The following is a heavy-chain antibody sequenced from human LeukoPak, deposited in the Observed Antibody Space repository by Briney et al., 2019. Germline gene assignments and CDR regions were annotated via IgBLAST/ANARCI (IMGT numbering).Heavy chain of an antibody. CDR3: ARLRYFDWLADY. J-gene: IGHJ4*02. Sequence: SETLSLTCTVSGGSISSYYWSWIRQPPGKGLEWIGYIYYSGSTNYNPSLKSRVTISVDTSKNQFSLKLSSVTAADTAVYYCARLRYFDWLADYWGQGTLVTVSS. CDR1: GGSISSYY. D-gene: IGHD3-9*01. V-gene: IGHV4-59*12. CDR2: IYYSGST.